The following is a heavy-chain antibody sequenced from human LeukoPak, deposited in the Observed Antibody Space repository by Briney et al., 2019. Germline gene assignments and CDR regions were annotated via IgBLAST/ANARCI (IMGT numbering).Heavy chain of an antibody. D-gene: IGHD2-21*02. Sequence: SETLSLTCTVSGGSISSYYWSWIRQPPGKGLEWIGYIYYSGSTNYNPSLKSRATISVDTSKNQFSLKLSSVTAADTAVYYCARAAGGLLNNYYYYYMDVWGKGTTDTVSS. CDR3: ARAAGGLLNNYYYYYMDV. CDR1: GGSISSYY. J-gene: IGHJ6*03. CDR2: IYYSGST. V-gene: IGHV4-59*08.